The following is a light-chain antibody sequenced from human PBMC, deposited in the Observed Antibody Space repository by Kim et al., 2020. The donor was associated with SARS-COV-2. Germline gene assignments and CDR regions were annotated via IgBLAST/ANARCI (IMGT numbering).Light chain of an antibody. Sequence: SVSPGERATLSCGASQSVTTYLAWYQQKPGQAPRLLIYDVSTRATGVPARFSGSGSGTEFTLTISSLQSEDFAVYYCQQYYDWWAFGQGTKVEIK. CDR3: QQYYDWWA. CDR1: QSVTTY. V-gene: IGKV3-15*01. CDR2: DVS. J-gene: IGKJ1*01.